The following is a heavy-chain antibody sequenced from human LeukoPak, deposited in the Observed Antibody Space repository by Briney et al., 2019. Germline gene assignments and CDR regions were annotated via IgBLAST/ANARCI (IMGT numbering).Heavy chain of an antibody. CDR2: INHSGST. Sequence: SETLSLTCAVYGGSFSGYYCSWIRQPPGKGLEWIGEINHSGSTNYNPSLKSRVTISVDTSKNQFSLKLSSVTAADTAVYYCARVRIYYDSSGSPYFDYWGQGTLVTVSS. J-gene: IGHJ4*02. CDR3: ARVRIYYDSSGSPYFDY. CDR1: GGSFSGYY. V-gene: IGHV4-34*01. D-gene: IGHD3-22*01.